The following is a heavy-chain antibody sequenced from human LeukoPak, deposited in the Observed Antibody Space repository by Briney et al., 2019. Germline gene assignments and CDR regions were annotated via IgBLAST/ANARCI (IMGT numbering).Heavy chain of an antibody. D-gene: IGHD2-15*01. J-gene: IGHJ4*02. CDR2: ISGSGGST. CDR3: AKDLVGYCSGGSCYALDY. V-gene: IGHV3-23*01. CDR1: GFTFSSYA. Sequence: GGSLRLSCAASGFTFSSYAMSWVRQAPGKGVEWVSAISGSGGSTYYADSVKGRFTISRDNSKNTLYLQMNSLRAEDTAVYYCAKDLVGYCSGGSCYALDYWGQGTLVTVSS.